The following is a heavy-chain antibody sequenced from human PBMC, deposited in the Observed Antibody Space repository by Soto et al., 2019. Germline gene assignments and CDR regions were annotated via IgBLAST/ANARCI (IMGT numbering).Heavy chain of an antibody. CDR1: GFTFSDYG. Sequence: QVRMVASGGGVVQPGKSLRLSCAASGFTFSDYGMHWVRQAPARGPEWVALVRDDGSKTYYADSVRGRFTISRDNSKNMFYLQMNSLRVEDTAIYYCATSTATDAFDIWGQGTMVTVSS. V-gene: IGHV3-33*01. J-gene: IGHJ3*02. CDR3: ATSTATDAFDI. CDR2: VRDDGSKT.